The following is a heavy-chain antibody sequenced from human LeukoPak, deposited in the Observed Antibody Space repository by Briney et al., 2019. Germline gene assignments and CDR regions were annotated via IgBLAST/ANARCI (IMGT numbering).Heavy chain of an antibody. CDR3: ARGSVGYWFDP. D-gene: IGHD5/OR15-5a*01. CDR2: ISDTSRYI. J-gene: IGHJ5*02. V-gene: IGHV3-21*01. CDR1: GFTFSGHS. Sequence: KPGGSLRLSCAASGFTFSGHSMNWVRLSPGKGLEWVSSISDTSRYIYYADSVKGRFIISRDNAKNSLYLQMNSLRADDTAVYYCARGSVGYWFDPWGQGTLVTVSS.